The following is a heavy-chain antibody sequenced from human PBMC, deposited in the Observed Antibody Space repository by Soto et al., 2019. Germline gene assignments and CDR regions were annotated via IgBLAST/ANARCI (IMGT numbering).Heavy chain of an antibody. CDR2: IYHSGST. Sequence: SETLSLTCAVSGGSISSGGYSWSWIRQPPGKGLEWIGYIYHSGSTYYNPPLKSRVTISVDRSKNQFSLKLSSVTAADTAVYYCARERYYYGSGSPHNWFDPWGQGTLVTVSS. V-gene: IGHV4-30-2*01. J-gene: IGHJ5*02. CDR1: GGSISSGGYS. D-gene: IGHD3-10*01. CDR3: ARERYYYGSGSPHNWFDP.